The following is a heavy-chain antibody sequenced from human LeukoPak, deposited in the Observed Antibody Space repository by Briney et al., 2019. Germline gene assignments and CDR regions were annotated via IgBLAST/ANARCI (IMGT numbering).Heavy chain of an antibody. V-gene: IGHV4-39*07. Sequence: PSETLSLTCTVSGGSISSSSYYWGWIRQPPGKGLEWIGYIYHSGSTYYNPSLKSRVTISIDRSKNQFSLKLSSVTAADTAVYYCARGGELERPDYWGQGTLVTVSS. D-gene: IGHD1-1*01. CDR2: IYHSGST. CDR3: ARGGELERPDY. CDR1: GGSISSSSYY. J-gene: IGHJ4*02.